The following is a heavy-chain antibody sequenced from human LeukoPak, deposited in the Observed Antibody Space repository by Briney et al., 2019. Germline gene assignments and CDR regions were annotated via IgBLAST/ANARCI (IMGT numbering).Heavy chain of an antibody. CDR2: ISAYNGNT. CDR1: GYTFTSYY. D-gene: IGHD3-22*01. J-gene: IGHJ6*02. Sequence: ASVKVSCKASGYTFTSYYMHWVRQAPGQGLEWMGWISAYNGNTNYAQKLQGRVTMTTDTSTSTAYMELRSLRSDDTAVYYCARSSGYLLDYYYGMDVWGQGTTVTVSS. CDR3: ARSSGYLLDYYYGMDV. V-gene: IGHV1-18*04.